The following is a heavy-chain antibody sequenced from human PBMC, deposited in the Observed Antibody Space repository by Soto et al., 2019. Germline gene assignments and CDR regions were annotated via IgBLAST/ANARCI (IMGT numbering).Heavy chain of an antibody. D-gene: IGHD4-17*01. CDR2: MSSSSSYT. CDR1: GFTFSDYY. J-gene: IGHJ4*02. Sequence: GGSLRLSCAASGFTFSDYYMSWIRQAPGKGLEWVSYMSSSSSYTNYADSVKGRFTISRDNAKNSLYLQMNSLRAEDTAVYYCARDSVYYGDYELNYFDYWGQGTLVTVSS. CDR3: ARDSVYYGDYELNYFDY. V-gene: IGHV3-11*05.